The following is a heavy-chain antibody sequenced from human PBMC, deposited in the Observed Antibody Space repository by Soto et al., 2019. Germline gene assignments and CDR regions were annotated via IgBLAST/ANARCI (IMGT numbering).Heavy chain of an antibody. CDR2: ISYDGSNK. CDR1: GFTFSSYG. J-gene: IGHJ4*02. V-gene: IGHV3-30*18. D-gene: IGHD2-2*01. Sequence: GGSLRLSCAASGFTFSSYGMHWVRQAPGKGLEWVAVISYDGSNKYYADAVKGRFTISGDNSKNTLYLQMNSLRAEDTAVYYCAKELLGYCSGTSCYALGYWGQGTLVTVSS. CDR3: AKELLGYCSGTSCYALGY.